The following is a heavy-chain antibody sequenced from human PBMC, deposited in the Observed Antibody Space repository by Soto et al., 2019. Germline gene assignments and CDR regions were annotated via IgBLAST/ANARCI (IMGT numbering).Heavy chain of an antibody. J-gene: IGHJ6*02. Sequence: ASVKVSCKASGYTFTSYYMHWVRQAPGQGLEWMGIINPSGGSTSYAQKFQGRVTMTRDTSTSTVYMELSSLRSEDTAVYYCARGTDSSGGSCRERWGYYYYYYGMDVWGQGTTVTVSS. CDR3: ARGTDSSGGSCRERWGYYYYYYGMDV. CDR2: INPSGGST. CDR1: GYTFTSYY. D-gene: IGHD2-15*01. V-gene: IGHV1-46*01.